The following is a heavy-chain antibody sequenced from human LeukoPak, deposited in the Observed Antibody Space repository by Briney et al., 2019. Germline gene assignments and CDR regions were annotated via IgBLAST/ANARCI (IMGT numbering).Heavy chain of an antibody. Sequence: GGSLRLSCAASGFTFSGSAMHWVRQASGKGLEWVGRIRSKANSYATAYAASVKGRFTISRDDSKNTAYLQMNSLKTEDTAVYYCTRLVVLLPGDSSGHRIHAFDTWGQGTMVTVSS. J-gene: IGHJ3*02. CDR1: GFTFSGSA. V-gene: IGHV3-73*01. CDR2: IRSKANSYAT. D-gene: IGHD3-22*01. CDR3: TRLVVLLPGDSSGHRIHAFDT.